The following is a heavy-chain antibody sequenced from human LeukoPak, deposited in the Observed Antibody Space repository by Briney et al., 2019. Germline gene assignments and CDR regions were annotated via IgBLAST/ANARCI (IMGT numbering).Heavy chain of an antibody. D-gene: IGHD3-22*01. Sequence: KISXKGSXXSFXXXXXGWXXXXXXXXXXWXGIIYPGDSDTRYSPSFQGQVTISADKSISTTYLQWSSLKASDTAMYYCARLDYXXXSGLDYWGQGALXXVSS. J-gene: IGHJ4*02. CDR3: ARLDYXXXSGLDY. CDR2: IYPGDSDT. V-gene: IGHV5-51*01. CDR1: XXSFXXXX.